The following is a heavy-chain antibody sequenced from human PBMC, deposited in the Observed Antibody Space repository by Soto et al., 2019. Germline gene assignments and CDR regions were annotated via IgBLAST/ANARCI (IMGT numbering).Heavy chain of an antibody. CDR2: INPSGGST. J-gene: IGHJ4*02. Sequence: ASVKVSCKASGYTFTSYYMHWVRQAPGQGLEWMGIINPSGGSTSYAQKFQGRVTMTRDTSTSTVYMELSSLRSEDTAAYYCARVGKITMVRGVIPTRFDYWGQGTLVTVSS. CDR1: GYTFTSYY. V-gene: IGHV1-46*03. D-gene: IGHD3-10*01. CDR3: ARVGKITMVRGVIPTRFDY.